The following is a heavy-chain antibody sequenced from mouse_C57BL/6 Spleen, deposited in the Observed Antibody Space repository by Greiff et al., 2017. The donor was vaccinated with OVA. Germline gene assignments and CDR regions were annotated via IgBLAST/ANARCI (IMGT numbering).Heavy chain of an antibody. Sequence: QVQLKQPGAELVKPGASVKVSCKASGYTFTSYWMHWVKQRPGQGLEWIGRIHPSDSDTNYNQKFKGKATLTVDKSSSTAYMQLSSLTSEDSAVYYCAMGYYGSRGDYWGQGTTLTVSS. CDR1: GYTFTSYW. J-gene: IGHJ2*01. D-gene: IGHD1-1*01. CDR3: AMGYYGSRGDY. CDR2: IHPSDSDT. V-gene: IGHV1-74*01.